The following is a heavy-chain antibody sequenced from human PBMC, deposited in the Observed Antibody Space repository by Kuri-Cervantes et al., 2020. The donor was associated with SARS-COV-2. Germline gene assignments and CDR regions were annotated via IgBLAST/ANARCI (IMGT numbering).Heavy chain of an antibody. D-gene: IGHD3-10*01. CDR1: GGSISSSSYY. CDR2: IYYSGST. V-gene: IGHV4-39*07. CDR3: ATSLPYYYGSGSYAIGVDAFDI. J-gene: IGHJ3*02. Sequence: GSLRLSCTVSGGSISSSSYYWGWIRQPPGKGLGWIGSIYYSGSTYYNPSLKSRVTISVDTSKNQSSLKLSSVTAADTAVYYCATSLPYYYGSGSYAIGVDAFDIWGQGTMVTVSS.